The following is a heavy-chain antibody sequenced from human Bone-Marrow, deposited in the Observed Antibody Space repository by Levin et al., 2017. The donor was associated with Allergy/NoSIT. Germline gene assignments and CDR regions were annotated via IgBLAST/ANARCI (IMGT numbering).Heavy chain of an antibody. CDR3: ARSRGYDYGWMFDT. Sequence: PSETLSLTCTVSGGSFSTHYWTWIRQPPGKGLEWIAYIYHSGTTNYNPSLRTRVSVSLDRSKNQFSLRLNSVTTADTAVYYCARSRGYDYGWMFDTWGQGNLVTVSS. CDR1: GGSFSTHY. CDR2: IYHSGTT. V-gene: IGHV4-59*11. D-gene: IGHD5-18*01. J-gene: IGHJ5*02.